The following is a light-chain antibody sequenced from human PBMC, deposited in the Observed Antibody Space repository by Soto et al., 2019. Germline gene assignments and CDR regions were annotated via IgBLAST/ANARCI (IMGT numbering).Light chain of an antibody. CDR3: QQRSNWPLT. J-gene: IGKJ4*01. CDR1: QSVSSY. CDR2: DAS. Sequence: EIVLTQSPATLSLSPGERATLSCRASQSVSSYLAWYQQKPGQAPRLLIYDASNRATGIPARFSGSGSATDFTLTISSLVPEDFAVYYCQQRSNWPLTFGGGTKVEIK. V-gene: IGKV3-11*01.